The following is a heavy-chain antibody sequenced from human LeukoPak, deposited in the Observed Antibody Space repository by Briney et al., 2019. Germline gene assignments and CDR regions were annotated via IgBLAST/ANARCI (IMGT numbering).Heavy chain of an antibody. CDR3: EKGDGYNSAFDI. D-gene: IGHD5-24*01. Sequence: PGGSLRLSCAASGLTFSRYAMSWVRQAPGKGLEWVSGIRGGGDTTHHADSVKGRFTIARDNSNDTLYLQMNSLRVEDTAVYYWEKGDGYNSAFDIWGQGTMVTVSS. CDR1: GLTFSRYA. V-gene: IGHV3-23*01. J-gene: IGHJ3*02. CDR2: IRGGGDTT.